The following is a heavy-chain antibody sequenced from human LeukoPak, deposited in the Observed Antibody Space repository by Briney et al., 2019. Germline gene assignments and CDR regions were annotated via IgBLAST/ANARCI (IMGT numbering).Heavy chain of an antibody. J-gene: IGHJ5*02. V-gene: IGHV3-21*01. CDR1: GFTFSSYS. Sequence: GSLRLSCAAYGFTFSSYSMNWVRQAPGKGLEWVSFISTSSSYIYYADSVKGRFTISRDNAKNTLNLQMNSLRAEDTAVYYCARDLGQYYDTSDNWFDPWGQGTLVTVSS. D-gene: IGHD3-22*01. CDR2: ISTSSSYI. CDR3: ARDLGQYYDTSDNWFDP.